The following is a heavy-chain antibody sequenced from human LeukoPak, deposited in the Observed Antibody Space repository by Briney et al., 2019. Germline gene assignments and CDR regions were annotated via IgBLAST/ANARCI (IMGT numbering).Heavy chain of an antibody. CDR3: ARDLTMVRGVITA. V-gene: IGHV3-7*04. CDR1: GFTFSSYW. D-gene: IGHD3-10*01. Sequence: AGSLRLSCAASGFTFSSYWLSWVRQAPGKGLEWVANIKQDGSEKYYVDSVKGRFTISRDNAKNSLYLQMNSLRAEDAAVYYCARDLTMVRGVITAWGQGTLVTVSS. CDR2: IKQDGSEK. J-gene: IGHJ5*02.